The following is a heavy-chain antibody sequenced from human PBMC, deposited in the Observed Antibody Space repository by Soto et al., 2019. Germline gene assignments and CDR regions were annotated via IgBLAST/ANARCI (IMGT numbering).Heavy chain of an antibody. V-gene: IGHV3-23*01. J-gene: IGHJ4*02. Sequence: PGGSLRLSCAASGFTFSSYAMSWVRQAPGKGLEWVSAISGSGGSTYYADSVKGRFTISRDNSKNTLYLQMNSLRAEDTAVYYCAKVQSYGSGSYYPLDPNFDYWGQGTLVTVSS. D-gene: IGHD3-10*01. CDR3: AKVQSYGSGSYYPLDPNFDY. CDR1: GFTFSSYA. CDR2: ISGSGGST.